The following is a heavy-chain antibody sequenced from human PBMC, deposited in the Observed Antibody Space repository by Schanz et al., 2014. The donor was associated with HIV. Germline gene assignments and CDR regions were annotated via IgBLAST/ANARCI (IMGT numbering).Heavy chain of an antibody. Sequence: QVQMVQSGAEVKKPGASVKISCKASGYGYIFTTYYIHWVRQAPGQGLEWMGGIVPMLGKTRYAQKCQGRVTITADESMSTAYMELSSLRSEDTAVYYCSRAFYSDSGSFYSVDPWGQGTLVTVSS. J-gene: IGHJ5*02. CDR2: IVPMLGKT. D-gene: IGHD3-10*01. CDR3: SRAFYSDSGSFYSVDP. CDR1: GYGYIFTTYY. V-gene: IGHV1-69*01.